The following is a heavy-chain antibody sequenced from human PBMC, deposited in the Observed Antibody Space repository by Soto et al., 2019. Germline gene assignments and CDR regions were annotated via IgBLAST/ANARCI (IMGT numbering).Heavy chain of an antibody. CDR1: GFTFSSYA. Sequence: GGSLRLSCAASGFTFSSYAMHWVRQAPGKGLEWVAVISYDGSNKYYADSVKGRFTISRDNSKSTLYLQMNSLRAEDTAVYYCARDRADYEILTGYPKGDFDYWGQGTLVTVSS. D-gene: IGHD3-9*01. J-gene: IGHJ4*02. V-gene: IGHV3-30-3*01. CDR2: ISYDGSNK. CDR3: ARDRADYEILTGYPKGDFDY.